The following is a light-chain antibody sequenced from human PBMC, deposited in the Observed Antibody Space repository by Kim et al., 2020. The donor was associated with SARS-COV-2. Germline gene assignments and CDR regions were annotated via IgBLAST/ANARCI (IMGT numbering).Light chain of an antibody. CDR3: QQYYNWPPLT. CDR2: DAS. V-gene: IGKV3-15*01. Sequence: EIMMTQSPATLSVSPGERATVSCRASQSVSSKLAWYHQKPGQAPRLLIYDASMRATDISARFSGSGSGTEFTLTISSLQSEDFGIYYCQQYYNWPPLTFGGGTKADIK. J-gene: IGKJ4*01. CDR1: QSVSSK.